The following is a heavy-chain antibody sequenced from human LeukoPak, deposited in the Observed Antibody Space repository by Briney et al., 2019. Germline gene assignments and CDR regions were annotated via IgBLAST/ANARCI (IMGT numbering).Heavy chain of an antibody. J-gene: IGHJ4*02. Sequence: GGSLRLSCAASGFTFSTHAMSWARQAPGKGLEWVSTISGSGGSTYYADSVKGRFTISRDNSKNTLYLRMNSLRADDTAVYYCAIAATGCSTISCYWSYWGQGTLVTVSS. V-gene: IGHV3-23*01. CDR2: ISGSGGST. D-gene: IGHD2-2*01. CDR1: GFTFSTHA. CDR3: AIAATGCSTISCYWSY.